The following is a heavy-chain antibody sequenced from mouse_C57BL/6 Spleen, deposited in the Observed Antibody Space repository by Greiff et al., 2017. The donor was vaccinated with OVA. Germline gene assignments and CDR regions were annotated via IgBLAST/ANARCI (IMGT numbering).Heavy chain of an antibody. CDR2: IWGGGST. CDR1: GFSLTSYG. CDR3: DKHHGSRSRYYAMDD. V-gene: IGHV2-9*01. Sequence: VKLVESGPGLVAPSQSLSITCTVSGFSLTSYGVDWVRQPPGKGLEWLGVIWGGGSTNYNSALMSRLSISKDNSKSQVILKMNSLQTDDTAMYDGDKHHGSRSRYYAMDDWGQGTSGTGSA. J-gene: IGHJ4*01. D-gene: IGHD1-1*01.